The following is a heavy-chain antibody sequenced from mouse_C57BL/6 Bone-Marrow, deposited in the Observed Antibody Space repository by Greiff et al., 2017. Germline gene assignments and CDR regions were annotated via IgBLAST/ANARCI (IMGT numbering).Heavy chain of an antibody. Sequence: VQLQQPGAELVRPGTSVKLSCKASGYNFTSYWMHWVKQRPGQGLEWIGVIDPSDSYTNYNQKFKGKATLTVDTSSSTAYMQLSSLTSEDSAVYYCARNPSYYSNSWFAYWGQGTLVTVSA. V-gene: IGHV1-59*01. CDR1: GYNFTSYW. CDR3: ARNPSYYSNSWFAY. CDR2: IDPSDSYT. D-gene: IGHD2-5*01. J-gene: IGHJ3*01.